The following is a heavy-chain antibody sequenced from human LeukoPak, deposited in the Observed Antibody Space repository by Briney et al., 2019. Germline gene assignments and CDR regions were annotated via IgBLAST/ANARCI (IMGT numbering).Heavy chain of an antibody. CDR1: GGSISSGGYY. D-gene: IGHD2-15*01. J-gene: IGHJ4*02. V-gene: IGHV4-61*08. CDR3: ARFCSGGSCPDY. Sequence: PSETLSLTCTVSGGSISSGGYYWTWIRQPPGKGLEWIGYIYYTGSTKYNPSLNNRVTMSVDTSKNQVSLKLSSVTAADTAVYYCARFCSGGSCPDYWGQGTLVTVSS. CDR2: IYYTGST.